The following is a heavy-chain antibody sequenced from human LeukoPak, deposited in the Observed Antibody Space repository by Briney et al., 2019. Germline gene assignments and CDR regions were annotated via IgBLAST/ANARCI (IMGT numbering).Heavy chain of an antibody. J-gene: IGHJ4*02. CDR3: AKDLTDYGDYPPFFDY. CDR1: GFTFSSYA. Sequence: GGSLRLSCAASGFTFSSYAMSWVRQAPGKGLEWVSAISGSGGSTYYADSVKGRFTISRDNSKNTLYLQMNSLRAEDTAVYYCAKDLTDYGDYPPFFDYWGQGTLVTVSS. CDR2: ISGSGGST. V-gene: IGHV3-23*01. D-gene: IGHD4-17*01.